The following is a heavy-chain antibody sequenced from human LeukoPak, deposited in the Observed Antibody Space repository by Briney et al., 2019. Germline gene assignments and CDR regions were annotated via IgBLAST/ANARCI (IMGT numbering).Heavy chain of an antibody. V-gene: IGHV3-23*01. CDR2: IASSGCNT. D-gene: IGHD5-24*01. CDR3: AKDIQLSA. Sequence: GGSLRLSCAASGFNFNDAAMTWVRQAPGKGLEWVSLIASSGCNTYYTDSVRGRFTISRDNSKKTLSLQMNSLRVEDTAIYYCAKDIQLSAWDLGTMVTVSS. CDR1: GFNFNDAA. J-gene: IGHJ3*01.